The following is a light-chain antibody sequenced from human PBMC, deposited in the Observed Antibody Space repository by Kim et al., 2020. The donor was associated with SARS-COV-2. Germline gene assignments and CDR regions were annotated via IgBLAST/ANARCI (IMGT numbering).Light chain of an antibody. CDR1: QGIRNA. CDR2: AAS. J-gene: IGKJ4*01. Sequence: ASVGDRVTLPRRASQGIRNALGWHQQKPGKDPKLLIYAASSLQSGVPSRLSGSGSGTDFTLPISSLQPEDFASHSCLQDYTYPRTFGGGTTVDIK. V-gene: IGKV1-6*01. CDR3: LQDYTYPRT.